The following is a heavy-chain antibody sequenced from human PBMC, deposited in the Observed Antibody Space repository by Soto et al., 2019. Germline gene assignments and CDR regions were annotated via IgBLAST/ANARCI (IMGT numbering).Heavy chain of an antibody. V-gene: IGHV4-34*01. J-gene: IGHJ5*02. Sequence: QVQLQQWGAGLLKPSETLSLTCAVYGGSFSGYYWSWIRQPPGKGLEWIGEINHSGSTNYNPSLKSRVTISVDTSNNQFSLKLSSVTAADTAVYYCAMYSSSWYRFDPWGQGTLVTVSS. CDR1: GGSFSGYY. CDR3: AMYSSSWYRFDP. CDR2: INHSGST. D-gene: IGHD6-13*01.